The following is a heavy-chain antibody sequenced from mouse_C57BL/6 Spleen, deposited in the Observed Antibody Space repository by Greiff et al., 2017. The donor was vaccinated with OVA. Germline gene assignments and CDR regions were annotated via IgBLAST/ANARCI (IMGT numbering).Heavy chain of an antibody. CDR1: GISITTGNYR. Sequence: EVKLMESGPGLVKPSQTVFLTCTVTGISITTGNYRWSWIRQFPGNKLEWIGYIYYSGTITYNPSLTSRTTITRDTPKNQFFLEMNSLTTEDTATYYCARDVGLLRYFDYWGQGTTLTVSS. D-gene: IGHD1-1*01. V-gene: IGHV3-5*01. CDR2: IYYSGTI. J-gene: IGHJ2*01. CDR3: ARDVGLLRYFDY.